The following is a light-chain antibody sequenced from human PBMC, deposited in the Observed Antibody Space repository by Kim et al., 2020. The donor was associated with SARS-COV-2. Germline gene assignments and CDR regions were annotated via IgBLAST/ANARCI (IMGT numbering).Light chain of an antibody. CDR3: QQYNNWPPENT. J-gene: IGKJ2*01. V-gene: IGKV3-15*01. CDR1: QSVSSN. Sequence: EIVMTQSPATLSVSPGERATLSCRASQSVSSNLAWYQQKPGQAPRLLIYGASTRATGIPARFSGSGSGTEFTLTISSLQSEDFAVYYCQQYNNWPPENTFGQGTKQEI. CDR2: GAS.